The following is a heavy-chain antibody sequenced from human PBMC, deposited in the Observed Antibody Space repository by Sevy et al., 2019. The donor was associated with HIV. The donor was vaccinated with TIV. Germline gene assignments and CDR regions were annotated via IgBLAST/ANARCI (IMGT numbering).Heavy chain of an antibody. Sequence: GGSLRLSCAASGFTSSHYYMSWIRQAPGKGLEWVSYISTSSSYTNYADSVKGRFTISRDNAKKSLYLQMNRLRAEDTALYYCARDGVGYGDYVGQFDPWGQGTLVTVSS. CDR2: ISTSSSYT. D-gene: IGHD4-17*01. V-gene: IGHV3-11*06. CDR1: GFTSSHYY. CDR3: ARDGVGYGDYVGQFDP. J-gene: IGHJ5*02.